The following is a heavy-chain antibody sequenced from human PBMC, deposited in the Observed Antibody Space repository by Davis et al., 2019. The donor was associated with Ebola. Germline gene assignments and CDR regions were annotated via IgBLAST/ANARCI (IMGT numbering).Heavy chain of an antibody. CDR3: ARHGEGWEFDY. Sequence: MPSETLSLTCTVSGGSIIGYYWSWIRQPPGKGLEWIGEINHSGSTNYNPSLKTRVTISVDTSKNQFSLKLSSVTAADTAVYYCARHGEGWEFDYWGQGTLVTVSS. J-gene: IGHJ4*02. D-gene: IGHD1-26*01. CDR1: GGSIIGYY. V-gene: IGHV4-34*01. CDR2: INHSGST.